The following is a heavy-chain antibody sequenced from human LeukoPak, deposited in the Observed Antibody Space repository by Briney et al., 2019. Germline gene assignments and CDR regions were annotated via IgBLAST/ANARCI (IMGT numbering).Heavy chain of an antibody. V-gene: IGHV1-46*01. CDR1: GYTFTSNY. CDR2: INPSGGST. D-gene: IGHD2-15*01. J-gene: IGHJ4*02. CDR3: ARRYCSVGSCYSWMYYFDY. Sequence: ASVKVSCKAYGYTFTSNYMHWVRQAPGQGLEWMGIINPSGGSTNYAQKFQGRVTMTRDTSTSTVYMELSSLRSEDTAVYYCARRYCSVGSCYSWMYYFDYWGQGTLVTVSS.